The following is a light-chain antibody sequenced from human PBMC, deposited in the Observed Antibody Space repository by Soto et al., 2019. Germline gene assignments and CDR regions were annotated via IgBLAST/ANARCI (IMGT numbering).Light chain of an antibody. Sequence: DIQMTQSPSSLSASVGDRVTITCQASQDISNYLNWYQQKPGKAPKLLIYDASNLETGVPSRFSGSGSEIDFTFTISSLQPEDIATYYCQQYDNLPRFTFGPGTKVDIK. CDR1: QDISNY. J-gene: IGKJ3*01. V-gene: IGKV1-33*01. CDR2: DAS. CDR3: QQYDNLPRFT.